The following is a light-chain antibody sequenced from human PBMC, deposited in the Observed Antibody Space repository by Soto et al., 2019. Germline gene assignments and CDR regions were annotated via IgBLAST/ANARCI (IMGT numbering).Light chain of an antibody. V-gene: IGKV3-11*01. CDR3: QHYNNWPFT. J-gene: IGKJ2*01. Sequence: EIVLTQSPATLSLSPGERATLTCRASQSVSRYLAWYQQRPGQAPRLLIHDASNRATDIPARFSGSGYGTDFTLTISSLESEDFALYYCQHYNNWPFTFGQGTKLEI. CDR2: DAS. CDR1: QSVSRY.